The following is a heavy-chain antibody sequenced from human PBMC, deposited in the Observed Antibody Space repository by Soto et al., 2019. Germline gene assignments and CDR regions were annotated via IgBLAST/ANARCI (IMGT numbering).Heavy chain of an antibody. CDR2: ISSDGNDK. Sequence: QVQLVESGGGVVQPGRSLRLSCAASGFTFSNYGMHWVRQAPGKGLEWVTTISSDGNDKYYAGSVKGRFTISRDNSENTLDLQMNGLRAEDTAVYYCAKVSFSAHQLLDHWGQGTLVTVSS. CDR3: AKVSFSAHQLLDH. D-gene: IGHD6-6*01. CDR1: GFTFSNYG. V-gene: IGHV3-30*18. J-gene: IGHJ4*02.